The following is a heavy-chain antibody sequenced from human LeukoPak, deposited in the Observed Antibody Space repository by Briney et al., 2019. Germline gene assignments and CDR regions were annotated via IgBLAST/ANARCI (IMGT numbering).Heavy chain of an antibody. CDR2: TYYRSKWYN. J-gene: IGHJ4*02. CDR3: ARVSLWRYYDSSGYYSHEPDKDY. V-gene: IGHV6-1*01. Sequence: SQTLSLTCAISGDSVSSNSAAWNWIRQSPSRGLEWLGRTYYRSKWYNDYAVSVKSRITINPDTSKNQFSLKLSSVTAADTAVYYCARVSLWRYYDSSGYYSHEPDKDYWGQGTLVTVSS. D-gene: IGHD3-22*01. CDR1: GDSVSSNSAA.